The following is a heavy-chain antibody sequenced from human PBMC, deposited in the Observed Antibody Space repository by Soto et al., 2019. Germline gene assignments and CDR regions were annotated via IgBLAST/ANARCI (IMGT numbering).Heavy chain of an antibody. J-gene: IGHJ4*02. Sequence: SVKVSCKASGGTFSSYAISWVRQAPGQGLEWMGGIIPIFGTANYAQKFQGRVTITADESTSTAYMELSSLRSEDTAVYYCARGAGITMVRGVTPDFDYWGQGTLVTVSS. D-gene: IGHD3-10*01. CDR1: GGTFSSYA. CDR3: ARGAGITMVRGVTPDFDY. CDR2: IIPIFGTA. V-gene: IGHV1-69*13.